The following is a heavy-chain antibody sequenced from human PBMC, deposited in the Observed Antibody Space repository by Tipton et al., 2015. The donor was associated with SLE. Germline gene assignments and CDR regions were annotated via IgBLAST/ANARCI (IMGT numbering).Heavy chain of an antibody. CDR2: IYTSGST. V-gene: IGHV4-61*02. Sequence: LRLSCTVSGGSISSGSYYWSWIRQPAGKGLEWIGRIYTSGSTNYNPSLKSRVTISVDTSKNQFSLKLSSVTAADTAVYYCARGRGYCSSTSCRNWFDPWGQGTLVTVSS. CDR3: ARGRGYCSSTSCRNWFDP. CDR1: GGSISSGSYY. J-gene: IGHJ5*02. D-gene: IGHD2-2*01.